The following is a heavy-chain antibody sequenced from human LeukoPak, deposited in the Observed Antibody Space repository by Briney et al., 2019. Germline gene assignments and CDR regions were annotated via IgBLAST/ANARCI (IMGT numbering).Heavy chain of an antibody. CDR2: ITSSSSYM. Sequence: MAAGSLRLSCAASGFTFSGYSMNWVRQAPGKGLEWVSSITSSSSYMYYADSVKGRFTTSRDNAKNSLYLQMNTLRDEDTAVYYCARESLATIGVDYWGQGTLVTVSS. J-gene: IGHJ4*02. CDR1: GFTFSGYS. CDR3: ARESLATIGVDY. D-gene: IGHD5-12*01. V-gene: IGHV3-21*01.